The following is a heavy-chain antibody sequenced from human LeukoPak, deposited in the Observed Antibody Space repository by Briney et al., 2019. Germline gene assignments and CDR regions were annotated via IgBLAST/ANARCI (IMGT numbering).Heavy chain of an antibody. V-gene: IGHV3-23*01. Sequence: PGGSLRLSCAASGFTFSSYAMSWVRQAPGKGLERVSAISGSGGSTYYADSVKGRFTISRDNSKNTLYLQMNSLRAEDTAVYYCAKARTLVGASDYWGQGTLVTVSS. CDR1: GFTFSSYA. D-gene: IGHD1-26*01. J-gene: IGHJ4*02. CDR3: AKARTLVGASDY. CDR2: ISGSGGST.